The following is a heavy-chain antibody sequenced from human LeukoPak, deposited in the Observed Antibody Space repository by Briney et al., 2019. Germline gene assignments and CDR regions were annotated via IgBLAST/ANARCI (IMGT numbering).Heavy chain of an antibody. Sequence: SETLSLTCTVSGGSISSYYWSWIRQPPGKGLEWIGYIYYSGSTNYNPSLKSRVTISVDTSKNQFSLKLSSVTAADTAVYYCARSEPYIAAAGTGGWFDPWGQGTLVTVSP. CDR3: ARSEPYIAAAGTGGWFDP. V-gene: IGHV4-59*01. J-gene: IGHJ5*02. CDR1: GGSISSYY. CDR2: IYYSGST. D-gene: IGHD6-13*01.